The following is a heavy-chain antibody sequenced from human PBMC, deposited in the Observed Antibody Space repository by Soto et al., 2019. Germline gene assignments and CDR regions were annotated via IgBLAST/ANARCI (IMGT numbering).Heavy chain of an antibody. Sequence: DVQLVESGGGLIQPGGSLRLSGVASGLTVSGKKYVAWVRQAPGKGPEWVSGVYDLDGTYYADSVRGLFTTSIGHSRTTVWLQMRDLRPEDTALYCCATWHLREHAYDIWGRGTIVTVYS. D-gene: IGHD5-12*01. CDR3: ATWHLREHAYDI. CDR1: GLTVSGKKY. CDR2: VYDLDGT. V-gene: IGHV3-53*01. J-gene: IGHJ3*02.